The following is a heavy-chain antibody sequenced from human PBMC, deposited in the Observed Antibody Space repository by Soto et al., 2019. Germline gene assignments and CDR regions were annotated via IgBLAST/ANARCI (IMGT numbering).Heavy chain of an antibody. V-gene: IGHV5-51*01. J-gene: IGHJ4*02. Sequence: VVSLPISCYSSGYTFSNFWIVWVLELPGKGLEWMGIIYPGDHDPRYSPSFHGKVTILADKSINTAYLQWNSLEASDTAFYFCARSPRISPYFDYWCQGALVPVSS. CDR2: IYPGDHDP. CDR3: ARSPRISPYFDY. CDR1: GYTFSNFW.